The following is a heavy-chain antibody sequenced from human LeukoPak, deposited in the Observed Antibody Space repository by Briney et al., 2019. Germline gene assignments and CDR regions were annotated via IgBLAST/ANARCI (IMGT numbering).Heavy chain of an antibody. CDR3: ARDRLTYYYDSSGYYVPGY. J-gene: IGHJ4*02. Sequence: PGGSLRLSCAASGFTFSSYWMSWVRQAPGKGLDWVANIKQDGSEKYYVDSVKGRFTISRDNAKNSLYLQMNSLRAEDTAVYYCARDRLTYYYDSSGYYVPGYWGQGTLVTVSS. V-gene: IGHV3-7*01. CDR2: IKQDGSEK. D-gene: IGHD3-22*01. CDR1: GFTFSSYW.